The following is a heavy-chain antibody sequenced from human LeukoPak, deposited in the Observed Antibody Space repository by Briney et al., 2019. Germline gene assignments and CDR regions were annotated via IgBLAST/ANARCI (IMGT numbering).Heavy chain of an antibody. CDR1: GFTFSSYE. CDR3: AREAAPVLAAQPDAFDI. J-gene: IGHJ3*02. Sequence: PGGSLRLSCVASGFTFSSYEMNWVRQAPGKGLEWVSYISSSGSTIHYADSVKGRFTISRDNAKNSLYLQVNSLRADDTAYYYCAREAAPVLAAQPDAFDIWGQGTMVTVSS. V-gene: IGHV3-48*03. D-gene: IGHD2-15*01. CDR2: ISSSGSTI.